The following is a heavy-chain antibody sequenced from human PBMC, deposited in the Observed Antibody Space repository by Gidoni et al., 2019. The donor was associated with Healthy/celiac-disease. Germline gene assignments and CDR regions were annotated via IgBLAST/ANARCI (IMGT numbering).Heavy chain of an antibody. D-gene: IGHD4-17*01. J-gene: IGHJ4*02. CDR3: AVSPRGYGDYFDY. CDR1: GFTFSSYA. V-gene: IGHV3-23*01. Sequence: EVQLLESGGGLVQPGGSLRLSCAASGFTFSSYAMSWVRQAPGKGLEWVSAISGSGGSTYYADSVKGRFTISRDNSKNTLYLQMNSLRAEDTAVYYCAVSPRGYGDYFDYWGQGTLVTVSS. CDR2: ISGSGGST.